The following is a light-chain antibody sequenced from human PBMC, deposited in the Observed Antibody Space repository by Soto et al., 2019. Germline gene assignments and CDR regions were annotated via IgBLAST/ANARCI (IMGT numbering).Light chain of an antibody. V-gene: IGLV2-14*03. CDR2: DVT. Sequence: QSALTQPASVSASPGQSIAISCTGTDSDIGGYDHVSWYQQHPGKAPKLLIYDVTNRPSGVSSRFSGSKAGRTASLTISGLQTEDEADYYCRSHTSSTALVFGTGTKVTVL. CDR1: DSDIGGYDH. CDR3: RSHTSSTALV. J-gene: IGLJ1*01.